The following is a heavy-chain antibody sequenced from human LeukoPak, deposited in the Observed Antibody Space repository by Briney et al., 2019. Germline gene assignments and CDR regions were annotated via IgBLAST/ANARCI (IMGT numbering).Heavy chain of an antibody. CDR3: PRKYDSSGYFDY. D-gene: IGHD3-22*01. CDR2: ISGGGDAA. V-gene: IGHV3-23*01. Sequence: GGSLRLSCIASGFSLSGYAMSWVRQAPGKGVEWVSTISGGGDAAYYADSVKGRFTISRDNSKNTLYLQMNSLRAEDTAVYYCPRKYDSSGYFDYWGRGTLVTVSS. CDR1: GFSLSGYA. J-gene: IGHJ4*02.